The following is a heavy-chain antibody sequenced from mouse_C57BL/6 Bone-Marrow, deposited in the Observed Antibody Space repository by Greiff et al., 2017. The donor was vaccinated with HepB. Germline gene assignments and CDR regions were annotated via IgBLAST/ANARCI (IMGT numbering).Heavy chain of an antibody. V-gene: IGHV1-66*01. J-gene: IGHJ2*01. CDR2: IYPGSGNT. Sequence: QVHVKQSGPELVKPGASVKISCKASGYSFTSYYIHWVKQRPGQGLEWIGWIYPGSGNTKYNEKFKGKATLTADTSSSTAYMQLSSLTSEDSAVYYCARVRYGSSLYYFDYWGQGTTLTVSS. D-gene: IGHD1-1*01. CDR1: GYSFTSYY. CDR3: ARVRYGSSLYYFDY.